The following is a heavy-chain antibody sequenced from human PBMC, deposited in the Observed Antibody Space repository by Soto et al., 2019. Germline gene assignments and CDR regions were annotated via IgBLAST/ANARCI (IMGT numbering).Heavy chain of an antibody. Sequence: PSETLSLTCGVYGRSFTGFYWSWIRQPPGKGLEWLGEITHSGSTYYNPSLKSRVTISVDRSKNQFSLKLTSVTAADTAVYYCERARATIAAAAIFDCWGQGTLVTVSS. D-gene: IGHD6-13*01. V-gene: IGHV4-34*01. J-gene: IGHJ4*02. CDR1: GRSFTGFY. CDR3: ERARATIAAAAIFDC. CDR2: ITHSGST.